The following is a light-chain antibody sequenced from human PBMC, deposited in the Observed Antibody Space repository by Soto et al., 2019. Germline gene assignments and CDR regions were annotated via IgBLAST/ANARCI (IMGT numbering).Light chain of an antibody. V-gene: IGKV3-20*01. J-gene: IGKJ4*01. CDR2: GAS. Sequence: EIVLTQSPGTLSLSPGQRATLSCRASQSVTSNYLAWYQQIPGQAPRLLIYGASSRATGIPDRFSGSGSATDFTLTISRLEPEDFAVYFCQQSGSSPLTFGGGTKVDIK. CDR1: QSVTSNY. CDR3: QQSGSSPLT.